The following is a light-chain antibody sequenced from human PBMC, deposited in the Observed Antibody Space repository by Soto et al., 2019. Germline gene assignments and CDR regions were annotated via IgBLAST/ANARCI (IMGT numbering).Light chain of an antibody. CDR3: QHYDDTPGT. CDR1: QIVKNRY. Sequence: EIVLTQSPATLWLSPGEIATLSCGASQIVKNRYVAWYQQKPGLAPRLLIYDASTRATGIPDRFSGSGSGTDFTLTINRLEPEDFAVYYGQHYDDTPGTFGQGTRLEIK. CDR2: DAS. J-gene: IGKJ5*01. V-gene: IGKV3D-20*01.